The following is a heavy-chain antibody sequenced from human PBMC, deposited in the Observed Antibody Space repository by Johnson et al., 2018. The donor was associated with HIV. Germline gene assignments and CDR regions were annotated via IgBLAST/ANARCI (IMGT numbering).Heavy chain of an antibody. CDR2: IRYDGSNK. V-gene: IGHV3-30*02. J-gene: IGHJ3*02. D-gene: IGHD2-21*02. CDR3: AKDKAVVTALYVAFDI. CDR1: GFTFSSYG. Sequence: QVQLVESGGGVVQPGGSLRLSCAASGFTFSSYGMHWVRQAPGKGLEWVAFIRYDGSNKYYADSVKGRFTISRDNSKNTLYLQMNSLRAEDTAVYYCAKDKAVVTALYVAFDIWGQGTMVTVSS.